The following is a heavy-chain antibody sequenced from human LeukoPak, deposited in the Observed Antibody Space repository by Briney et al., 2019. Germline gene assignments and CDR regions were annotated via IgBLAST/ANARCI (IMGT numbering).Heavy chain of an antibody. D-gene: IGHD2-21*02. CDR2: ISSNGGST. V-gene: IGHV3-64D*06. Sequence: GGSLRLSCSASGFTFSSYAMHWVRQAPGKGLEYVSAISSNGGSTYYADSVKGRFTISRDNSKNTLYLQMSSLRAEDTAVYYCVNLGGQGDEDPWFDYWGQGTLVTVSS. J-gene: IGHJ4*02. CDR3: VNLGGQGDEDPWFDY. CDR1: GFTFSSYA.